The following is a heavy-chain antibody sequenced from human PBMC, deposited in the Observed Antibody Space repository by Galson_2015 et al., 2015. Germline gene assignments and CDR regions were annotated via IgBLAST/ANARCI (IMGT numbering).Heavy chain of an antibody. CDR1: GFTFSSYG. CDR2: IWHDGSNK. Sequence: LRLSCAASGFTFSSYGLHWFRQAPGKGLEWVALIWHDGSNKYYADSVKGRFTISRDNSKNTLYLQMDSLRAEDTAVYYCARDRGHCSGGSCYPEGFDYWGQGTLVTVSS. D-gene: IGHD2-15*01. V-gene: IGHV3-33*01. CDR3: ARDRGHCSGGSCYPEGFDY. J-gene: IGHJ4*02.